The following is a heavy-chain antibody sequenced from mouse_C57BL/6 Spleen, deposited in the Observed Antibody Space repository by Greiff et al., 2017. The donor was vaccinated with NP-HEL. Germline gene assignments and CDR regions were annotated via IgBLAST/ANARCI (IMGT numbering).Heavy chain of an antibody. CDR3: AIWGTTVVGDY. J-gene: IGHJ2*01. D-gene: IGHD1-1*01. V-gene: IGHV1-74*01. CDR2: IHPSDSDT. CDR1: GYTFTSYW. Sequence: QVQLKQPGAELVKPGASVKVSCKASGYTFTSYWMHWVKQRPGQGLEWIGRIHPSDSDTNYNQKFKGKATLTVDKSSSTAYMQLSSLTSEDSAVYYCAIWGTTVVGDYWGQGTTLTVSS.